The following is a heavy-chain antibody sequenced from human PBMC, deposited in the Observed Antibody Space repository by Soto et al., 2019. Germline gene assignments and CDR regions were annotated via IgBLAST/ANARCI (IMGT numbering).Heavy chain of an antibody. Sequence: PSETLSLTSTVSGGSISSSSYYWGWIRQPPGKGLEWIGSIYYSGSTYYNPSLKSRVTISVDTSKNQFSLKLSSVTAEDTAVYYCARDNDFWSGHYYYYMDVWGKGTTVTVSS. CDR3: ARDNDFWSGHYYYYMDV. CDR2: IYYSGST. V-gene: IGHV4-39*07. J-gene: IGHJ6*03. D-gene: IGHD3-3*01. CDR1: GGSISSSSYY.